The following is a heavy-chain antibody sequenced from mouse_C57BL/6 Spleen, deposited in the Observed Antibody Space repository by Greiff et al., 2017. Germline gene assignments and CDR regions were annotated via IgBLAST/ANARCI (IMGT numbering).Heavy chain of an antibody. CDR2: ISGGGGNT. CDR3: ARHRIYDPYYFDY. V-gene: IGHV5-9*01. CDR1: GFTFSSYT. J-gene: IGHJ2*01. D-gene: IGHD1-3*01. Sequence: DVMLVESGGGLVKPGGSLKLSCAASGFTFSSYTMSWVRQTPEKRLEWVATISGGGGNTYYPDSVKGRFTISRDNAKNTLYLQMSSLRSEYTALYYCARHRIYDPYYFDYWGQGTTLTVSS.